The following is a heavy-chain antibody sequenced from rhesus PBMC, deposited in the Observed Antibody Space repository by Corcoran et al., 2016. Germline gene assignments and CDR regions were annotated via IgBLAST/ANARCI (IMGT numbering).Heavy chain of an antibody. CDR1: GFSISPTGTG. J-gene: IGHJ4*01. Sequence: QVTLKESGPALVKPTQTLTLTCTFSGFSISPTGTGVGWIRQPPGKDLDWLASIYWSDSKYYSTSLKSKLTISKDTSKNQVVLTMTYMAPVDTATYYCARVRYCSGGVCLFDYWGQGVLVTVSS. D-gene: IGHD2-39*02. CDR3: ARVRYCSGGVCLFDY. CDR2: IYWSDSK. V-gene: IGHV2-95*01.